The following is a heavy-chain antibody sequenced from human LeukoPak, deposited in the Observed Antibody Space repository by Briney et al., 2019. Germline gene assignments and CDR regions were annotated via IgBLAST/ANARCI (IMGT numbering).Heavy chain of an antibody. CDR1: GFTFSSYW. Sequence: GGSLRLSCAASGFTFSSYWMSWVRQAPGKGLEWVANIKQDGSEKYYVDSVKGRFTISRDNAKNSLYLQMNSLRAEDTAVYYCARDLCDFWSGYSSVLDAFDIWGQGTMVTVSS. J-gene: IGHJ3*02. V-gene: IGHV3-7*01. CDR2: IKQDGSEK. D-gene: IGHD3-3*01. CDR3: ARDLCDFWSGYSSVLDAFDI.